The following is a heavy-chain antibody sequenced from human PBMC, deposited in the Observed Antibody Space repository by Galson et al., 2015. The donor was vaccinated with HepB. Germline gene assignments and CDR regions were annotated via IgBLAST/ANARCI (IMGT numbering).Heavy chain of an antibody. Sequence: SLRLSCAASGFTVSRNYMSWVRQAPGKGLVWVSVMYSGGSTYHANSVEGRFTMSSDNSKNTVYLQMNSLRAEDTAVYYCAALPTGEYWGQGTLVIVSS. J-gene: IGHJ4*02. V-gene: IGHV3-53*01. D-gene: IGHD7-27*01. CDR3: AALPTGEY. CDR1: GFTVSRNY. CDR2: MYSGGST.